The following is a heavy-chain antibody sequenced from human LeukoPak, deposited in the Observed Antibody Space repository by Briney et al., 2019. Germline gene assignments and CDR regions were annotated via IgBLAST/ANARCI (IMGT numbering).Heavy chain of an antibody. CDR2: IIPIFGIA. J-gene: IGHJ5*02. CDR1: GGTFSSYA. V-gene: IGHV1-69*04. CDR3: ARARYCSGGSCYRVNWFDP. D-gene: IGHD2-15*01. Sequence: ASVKVSCKAPGGTFSSYAISWVRQAPGQGLEWMGRIIPIFGIANYAQKFQGRVTITADKSTSTAYMELSSLRSEDTAVYYCARARYCSGGSCYRVNWFDPWGQGTLVTVSS.